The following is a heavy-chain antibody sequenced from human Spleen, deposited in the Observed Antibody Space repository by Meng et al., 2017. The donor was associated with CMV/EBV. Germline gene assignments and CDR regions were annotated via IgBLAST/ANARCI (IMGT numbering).Heavy chain of an antibody. J-gene: IGHJ4*02. Sequence: GESLKISCAASGFIFGNYGMHWVRQAPGKGLEWVAVISSDGSNKYYADSVKGRFTISRDNSKNTLYLQMNSLRVEDTAVYYCARAGQWLILDSWGQGTLVTVSS. V-gene: IGHV3-30*19. CDR3: ARAGQWLILDS. CDR2: ISSDGSNK. CDR1: GFIFGNYG. D-gene: IGHD6-19*01.